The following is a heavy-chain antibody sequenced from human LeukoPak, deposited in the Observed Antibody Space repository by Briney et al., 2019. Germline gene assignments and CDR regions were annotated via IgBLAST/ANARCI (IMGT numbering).Heavy chain of an antibody. CDR2: ISSSGSTI. D-gene: IGHD1-26*01. CDR3: ARDLRQWEPPSFYYYYMDV. Sequence: GGSLRLSCAASGFTFSDYYMSWIRQAPGKGLEWVSYISSSGSTIYYADSVKGRFTISRDNAKNSLYLQMNSLRAEDTAVYYCARDLRQWEPPSFYYYYMDVWGKGTTVTVSS. J-gene: IGHJ6*03. V-gene: IGHV3-11*04. CDR1: GFTFSDYY.